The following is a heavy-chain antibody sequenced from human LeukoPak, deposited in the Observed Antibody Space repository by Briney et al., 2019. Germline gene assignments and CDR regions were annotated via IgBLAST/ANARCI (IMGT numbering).Heavy chain of an antibody. CDR2: MKSKPEGGTT. CDR1: GFTFVNAS. CDR3: TTGNP. Sequence: GGSLRLSCLTSGFTFVNASMSWVRQAPGKGLEWVGLMKSKPEGGTTFYAAPVKDRFSISRDDSRNTLYLQMNSLAIGDTGVYYCTTGNPWGQGTLVTVSS. V-gene: IGHV3-15*01. J-gene: IGHJ5*02.